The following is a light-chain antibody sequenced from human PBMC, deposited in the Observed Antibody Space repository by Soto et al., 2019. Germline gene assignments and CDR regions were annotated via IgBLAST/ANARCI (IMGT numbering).Light chain of an antibody. CDR2: AAS. CDR1: QGIRNY. CDR3: QNYNSAPFT. Sequence: DIQMTQSPSSLSASVGDRVTITCRASQGIRNYLAWYQQKPGKVPKLLIYAASTLQSGVPSRFSGSGSGTDFTLTISSLRPEDVATYYCQNYNSAPFTFGPGTKVDI. V-gene: IGKV1-27*01. J-gene: IGKJ3*01.